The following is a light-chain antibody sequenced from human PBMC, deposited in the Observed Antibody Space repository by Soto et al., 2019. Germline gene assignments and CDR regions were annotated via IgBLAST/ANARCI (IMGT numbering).Light chain of an antibody. CDR2: DAS. V-gene: IGKV3-15*01. CDR1: QSVSSN. CDR3: PQYNNWPPWT. J-gene: IGKJ1*01. Sequence: EIVMTQSPATLSVSPGERATLSCRASQSVSSNLAWYQQKPGQAPRLLIYDASTRATGIPARFSGSGSGTEVTLTISSLQSEDFAVYYCPQYNNWPPWTFGQGTKVEIK.